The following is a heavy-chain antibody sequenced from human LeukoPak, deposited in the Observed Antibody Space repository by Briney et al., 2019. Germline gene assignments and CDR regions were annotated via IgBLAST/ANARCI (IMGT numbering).Heavy chain of an antibody. CDR3: AELGITMIGGV. CDR2: ISSSSSYI. CDR1: GFTFSDYS. J-gene: IGHJ6*04. D-gene: IGHD3-10*02. Sequence: GGSLRLSCAASGFTFSDYSMNWVRQAPGKGLEWVSSISSSSSYIYYADSVKGRFTISRDNAKNSLYLQMNTLRAEDTAVYYCAELGITMIGGVWGKGTTVTISS. V-gene: IGHV3-21*01.